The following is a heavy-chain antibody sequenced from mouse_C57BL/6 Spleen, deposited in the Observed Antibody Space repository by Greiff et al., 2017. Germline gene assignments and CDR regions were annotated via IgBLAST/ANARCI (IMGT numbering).Heavy chain of an antibody. V-gene: IGHV1-59*01. Sequence: QVQLQQPGAELVRPGTSVKLSCKASGYTFTSYWMHWVKQRPGQGLEWIGVIDPSDSYTNYNQKFKGKATLTVDTSSSPAYMQLSSLTSEDSAVYYCAAITTVVALYAMDYWGQGTSVTVSS. D-gene: IGHD1-1*01. CDR3: AAITTVVALYAMDY. CDR1: GYTFTSYW. J-gene: IGHJ4*01. CDR2: IDPSDSYT.